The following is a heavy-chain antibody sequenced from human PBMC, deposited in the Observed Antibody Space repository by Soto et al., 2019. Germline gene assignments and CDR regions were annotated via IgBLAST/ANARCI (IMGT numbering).Heavy chain of an antibody. CDR1: GGSISSSSYY. D-gene: IGHD3-10*01. J-gene: IGHJ5*02. CDR2: IYYSGST. V-gene: IGHV4-39*01. CDR3: TRAERFPRSWCDH. Sequence: SETLSLTCTVSGGSISSSSYYWGWVRQPPGKGLEWIGSIYYSGSTYYNPSLKSRVTISVDTSKNQFSLKLSSVTAADTAVYYCTRAERFPRSWCDHWGQGTQVT.